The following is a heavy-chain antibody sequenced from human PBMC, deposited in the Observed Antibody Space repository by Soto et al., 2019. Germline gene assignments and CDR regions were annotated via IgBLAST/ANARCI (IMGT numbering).Heavy chain of an antibody. CDR1: GYTFFTYG. CDR3: ARDPATDYYDTSGYYQPLN. V-gene: IGHV1-18*01. Sequence: SVKVSCKASGYTFFTYGISWVRQAPGHGLEWMGWISTYNDNTKYAQKFQGRVTMTADTSTSTAYMELTSLRSDDTAVYYCARDPATDYYDTSGYYQPLNWGQGTLVTVSS. CDR2: ISTYNDNT. D-gene: IGHD3-22*01. J-gene: IGHJ4*02.